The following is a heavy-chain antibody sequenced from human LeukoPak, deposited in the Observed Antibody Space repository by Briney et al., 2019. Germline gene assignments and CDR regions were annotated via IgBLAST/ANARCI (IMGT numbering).Heavy chain of an antibody. CDR3: TTLLRNFDWSVRGASKTEY. CDR2: IKTEPDGGTT. D-gene: IGHD3-9*01. Sequence: GGSLRLSCAASGFTFSYAWMSWVRQAPGKGLEWVGRIKTEPDGGTTDYAAPVKGRFTISRDDSKNTLYLQMNSLKTEDTAVYYCTTLLRNFDWSVRGASKTEYWGQGTLVTVSS. J-gene: IGHJ4*02. V-gene: IGHV3-15*01. CDR1: GFTFSYAW.